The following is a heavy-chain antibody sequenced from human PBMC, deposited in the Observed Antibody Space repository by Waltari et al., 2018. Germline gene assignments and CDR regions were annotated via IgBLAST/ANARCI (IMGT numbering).Heavy chain of an antibody. Sequence: QVQLVQSGAEVKKPGASVKVSCKASGNTFTSYYMHWVRQAPGQGLEWMGIINPSGGSTSYAQKFQGRVTMTRDTSTSTVYMELSSLRSEDTAVYYCARDLGLFGYSYGYLDYWGQGTLVTVSS. CDR3: ARDLGLFGYSYGYLDY. CDR2: INPSGGST. D-gene: IGHD5-18*01. J-gene: IGHJ4*02. CDR1: GNTFTSYY. V-gene: IGHV1-46*01.